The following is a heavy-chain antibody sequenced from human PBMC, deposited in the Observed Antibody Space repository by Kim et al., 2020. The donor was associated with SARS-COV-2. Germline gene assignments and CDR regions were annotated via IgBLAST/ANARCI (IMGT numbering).Heavy chain of an antibody. CDR2: ISYDGSNK. CDR1: GFTFSSYG. Sequence: GGSLRLSCAASGFTFSSYGMHWVRQAPGKGLEWVAVISYDGSNKYYADSVKGRFTISRDNSKNTLYLQMNSLRAEDTAVYYCAKDTRYDQDFDYWGQGTLVTVSS. J-gene: IGHJ4*02. CDR3: AKDTRYDQDFDY. V-gene: IGHV3-30*18. D-gene: IGHD5-12*01.